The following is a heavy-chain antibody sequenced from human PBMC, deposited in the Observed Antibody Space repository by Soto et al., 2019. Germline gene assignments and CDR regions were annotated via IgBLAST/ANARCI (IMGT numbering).Heavy chain of an antibody. CDR1: GFTFSSYA. V-gene: IGHV3-23*01. J-gene: IGHJ4*02. CDR2: INTNGGHT. CDR3: AKGFTLYSSSSLDY. Sequence: PGGSLRLSCAASGFTFSSYAMSWVRQAPGKGLEWVSTINTNGGHTYYADSVKGRFTISRDNSENALYLQMYSLRAEDTAVYYCAKGFTLYSSSSLDYWGQGTLVTVSS. D-gene: IGHD6-6*01.